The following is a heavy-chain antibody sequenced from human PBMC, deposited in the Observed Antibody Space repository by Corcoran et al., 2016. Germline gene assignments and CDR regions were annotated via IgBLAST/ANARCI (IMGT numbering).Heavy chain of an antibody. D-gene: IGHD3-10*01. J-gene: IGHJ6*02. Sequence: EVQLVESGGGLIQPGGSLRLSCAASGFTVSSNYMSWVRQAPGKGLEWVSVIYSGGSTYYADSVKGRFTISRDNSKNTLYLQMNSLRAEDTAVYYWARVPGPYIMGRYYYGMDVWGQGTTVTVSS. CDR2: IYSGGST. V-gene: IGHV3-53*01. CDR3: ARVPGPYIMGRYYYGMDV. CDR1: GFTVSSNY.